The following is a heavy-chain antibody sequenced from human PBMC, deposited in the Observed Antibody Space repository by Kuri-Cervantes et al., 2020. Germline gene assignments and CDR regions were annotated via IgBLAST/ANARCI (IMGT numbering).Heavy chain of an antibody. Sequence: GESLKISCAASGFTFSSYWMHWVRQAPGKGLVWVSAISGSGGSTYYADSVKGRFTISRDNSKNTLYLQMNSLRAEDTAVYYCANRPEGRFLEWSTHYYYMDVWGKGTTVTVSS. CDR1: GFTFSSYW. J-gene: IGHJ6*03. V-gene: IGHV3-23*01. CDR3: ANRPEGRFLEWSTHYYYMDV. D-gene: IGHD3-3*01. CDR2: ISGSGGST.